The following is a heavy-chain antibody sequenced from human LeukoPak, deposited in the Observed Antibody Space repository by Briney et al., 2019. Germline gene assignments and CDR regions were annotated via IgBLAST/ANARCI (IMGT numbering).Heavy chain of an antibody. D-gene: IGHD5-24*01. CDR3: ARHQKDDFDY. CDR1: GGSISSSSYY. Sequence: SETLSLTCTVSGGSISSSSYYWGWIRQPPGKGLEWIGSIYYSGSTYYNPSLKSRVTISVDTSKNQSSLKLSSVTAADTAVYYCARHQKDDFDYWGQGTLVTVSS. V-gene: IGHV4-39*01. J-gene: IGHJ4*02. CDR2: IYYSGST.